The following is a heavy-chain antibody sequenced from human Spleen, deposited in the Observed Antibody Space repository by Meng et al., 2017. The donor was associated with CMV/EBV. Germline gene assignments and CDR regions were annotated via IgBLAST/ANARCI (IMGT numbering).Heavy chain of an antibody. J-gene: IGHJ4*02. CDR3: ARDAFLVGTHPPDY. Sequence: GGSLRLSCAASGFSFSDHYMSWIRQAPGKGLEWVSYISSGGSTISYADSVKGRFTISRDNAKNSLYLQINSLRAEDTAVYYCARDAFLVGTHPPDYWGQGTLVTVSS. V-gene: IGHV3-11*04. D-gene: IGHD1-26*01. CDR2: ISSGGSTI. CDR1: GFSFSDHY.